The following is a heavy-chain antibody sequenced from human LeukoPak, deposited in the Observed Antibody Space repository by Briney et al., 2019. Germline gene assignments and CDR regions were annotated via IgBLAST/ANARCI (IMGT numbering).Heavy chain of an antibody. J-gene: IGHJ4*02. CDR3: ARGYSYLDY. D-gene: IGHD5-18*01. CDR2: IFYSGST. CDR1: GGSISSYY. Sequence: SETLSLTCTVSGGSISSYYWSWIRQPPGKGLEWIGHIFYSGSTNYNPSLKSRVTISLDTSTNHFSLNLSSVTAADTAVYYCARGYSYLDYWGQGLLVTVSS. V-gene: IGHV4-59*01.